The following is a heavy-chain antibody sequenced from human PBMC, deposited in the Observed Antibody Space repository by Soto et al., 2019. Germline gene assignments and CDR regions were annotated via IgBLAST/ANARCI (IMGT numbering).Heavy chain of an antibody. J-gene: IGHJ4*02. V-gene: IGHV4-31*03. Sequence: SETLSLTCTVSGGSISSGGYFWSWIRQHPGKGLEWIGYIYYSGSTFYNPSFKSRVTISRDTSKNQFSLEVRSVTDADTAVYYCAGEDDNGDYFDYWGQGTLVTVYS. CDR2: IYYSGST. CDR1: GGSISSGGYF. CDR3: AGEDDNGDYFDY. D-gene: IGHD4-17*01.